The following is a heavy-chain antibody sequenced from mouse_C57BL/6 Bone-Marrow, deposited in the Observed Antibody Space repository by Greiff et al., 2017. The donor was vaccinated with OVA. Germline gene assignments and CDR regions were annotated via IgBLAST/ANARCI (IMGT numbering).Heavy chain of an antibody. CDR3: AGAYCYGSSFWYFDV. Sequence: QVHVKQPGAELVKPGASVKMSCKASGYTFTSYWITWVKQRPGQGLEWIGDIYPGSGSTNYNEKFKSKATLTVDTSSSTAYMQLSSLTSEDSAVYYCAGAYCYGSSFWYFDVWGTGTTVTVSS. V-gene: IGHV1-55*01. CDR1: GYTFTSYW. D-gene: IGHD1-1*01. CDR2: IYPGSGST. J-gene: IGHJ1*03.